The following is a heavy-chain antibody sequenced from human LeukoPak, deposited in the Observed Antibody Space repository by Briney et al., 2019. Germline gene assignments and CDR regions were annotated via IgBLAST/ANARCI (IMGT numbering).Heavy chain of an antibody. CDR1: GFTFSSYG. J-gene: IGHJ3*02. V-gene: IGHV3-23*01. Sequence: GGSLRLSRAASGFTFSSYGMSWVRQAPGKGLEWVSAISGSGGSTYYADSVKGRFTISRDNSKNTLYLQMNSLRAEDTAVYYCAKDLGPYYYGSGSYLGDAFDIWGQGTMVTVSS. D-gene: IGHD3-10*01. CDR2: ISGSGGST. CDR3: AKDLGPYYYGSGSYLGDAFDI.